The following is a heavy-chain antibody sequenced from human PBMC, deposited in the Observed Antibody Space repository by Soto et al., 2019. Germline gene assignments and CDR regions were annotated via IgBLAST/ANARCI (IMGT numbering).Heavy chain of an antibody. D-gene: IGHD3-3*01. J-gene: IGHJ5*02. V-gene: IGHV3-30*03. CDR2: ISNDGRAQ. Sequence: GGSLRLSCTSSTVTINVHGIQWVRQEPGKGLEWVAFISNDGRAQYYADSVKGRFTISRDYSKNTVDLQMKSLRNEETAVYYCARDIWSGDYKGLVAWGPGTLGTVSS. CDR3: ARDIWSGDYKGLVA. CDR1: TVTINVHG.